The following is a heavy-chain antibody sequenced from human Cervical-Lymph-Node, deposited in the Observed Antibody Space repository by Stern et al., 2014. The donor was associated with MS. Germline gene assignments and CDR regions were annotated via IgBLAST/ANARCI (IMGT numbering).Heavy chain of an antibody. V-gene: IGHV1-69*18. CDR1: GGTFRSYG. D-gene: IGHD3-10*01. CDR3: ATEKAGSYDAFDI. Sequence: QLVQSGAEVKKPGSSVKVSCEASGGTFRSYGISWVRQAPGQGLEWKGRIIPILGSATYAQKFQGTVTLTADDSTSIAYMEFHSLRSEDTAVYFCATEKAGSYDAFDIWGQGTFVTVSA. CDR2: IIPILGSA. J-gene: IGHJ3*02.